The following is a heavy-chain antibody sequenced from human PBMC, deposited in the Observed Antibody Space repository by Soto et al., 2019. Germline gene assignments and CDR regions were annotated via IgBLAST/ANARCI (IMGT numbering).Heavy chain of an antibody. J-gene: IGHJ5*02. CDR2: TSYTGNT. D-gene: IGHD1-26*01. V-gene: IGHV4-59*02. CDR3: AREMHSGFTHYFDP. Sequence: SDTLSLTSFVSGGSVTSHHWSWIRQFLGQGLEWIAYTSYTGNTNYNPSLQSRVTISLDTSKNQVSLKLTSMTAAEAAVYYGAREMHSGFTHYFDPCGQGRLVTVS. CDR1: GGSVTSHH.